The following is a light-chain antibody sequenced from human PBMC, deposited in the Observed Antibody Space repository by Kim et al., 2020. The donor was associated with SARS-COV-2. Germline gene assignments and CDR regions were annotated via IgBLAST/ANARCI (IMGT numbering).Light chain of an antibody. CDR2: SAS. J-gene: IGKJ2*02. CDR1: QTISSY. CDR3: HQTYSYPRT. Sequence: SPSVRVRVTLTCRASQTISSYLNWYQQKPGKAPKLLIYSASSLQSGVPSKFSASGSGTDFSLTISSLQPEDFATYFCHQTYSYPRTFGQGTKLEI. V-gene: IGKV1-39*01.